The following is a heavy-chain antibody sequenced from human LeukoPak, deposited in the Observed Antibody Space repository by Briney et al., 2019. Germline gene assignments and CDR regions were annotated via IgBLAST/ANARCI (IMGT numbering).Heavy chain of an antibody. D-gene: IGHD2-15*01. CDR1: GGSFSGYY. CDR3: ARDNCSGGSCYIDY. J-gene: IGHJ4*02. CDR2: INHSGSI. V-gene: IGHV4-34*01. Sequence: PSETLSLTCTVYGGSFSGYYWSWIRQPPGRGLEWIGEINHSGSINYNPSLKSRVTISVDTSKNQFSLKLSSVTAADTAVYYCARDNCSGGSCYIDYWGQGTLVTVSS.